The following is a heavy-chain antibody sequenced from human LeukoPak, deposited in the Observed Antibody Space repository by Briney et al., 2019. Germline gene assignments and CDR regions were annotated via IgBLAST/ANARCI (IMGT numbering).Heavy chain of an antibody. CDR1: GFTFSSYT. CDR2: IIPILGIA. D-gene: IGHD1-1*01. V-gene: IGHV1-69*02. CDR3: ARDHGTTFSDY. J-gene: IGHJ4*02. Sequence: GGSLRLSCAASGFTFSSYTISWVRQAPGQGLEWMGRIIPILGIANYAQKFQGRVTITADKSTSTAYMELSSLRSEDTAVYYCARDHGTTFSDYWGQGTLVTVSS.